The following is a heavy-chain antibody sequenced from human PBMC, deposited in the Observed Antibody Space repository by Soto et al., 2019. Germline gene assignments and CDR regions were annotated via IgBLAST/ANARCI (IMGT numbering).Heavy chain of an antibody. Sequence: GASVKVSCKASGYTFTSYAIGWVRQAPGQGLEWMGWINAYNGNTNYAQKLQGRVTMTTDTSTSTAYMELRSLRSDDTAVYYCARAAGYCSGGSCYSYYYYGMDVWGQGTTVTVSS. CDR3: ARAAGYCSGGSCYSYYYYGMDV. CDR1: GYTFTSYA. V-gene: IGHV1-18*01. CDR2: INAYNGNT. D-gene: IGHD2-15*01. J-gene: IGHJ6*02.